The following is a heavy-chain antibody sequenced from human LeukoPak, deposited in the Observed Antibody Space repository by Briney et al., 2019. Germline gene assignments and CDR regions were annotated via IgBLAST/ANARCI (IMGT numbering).Heavy chain of an antibody. CDR2: ISSSGSTI. CDR1: GFTFSSYE. D-gene: IGHD3-10*01. CDR3: AREGFGEPVYYYMDV. Sequence: GGSLRLSCAASGFTFSSYEMNWVRQAPGKGLEWVSYISSSGSTIYYADSVKGRFTISRDNAKNSLYLQMNSLRAEDTAVYYCAREGFGEPVYYYMDVWGKGTTVTISS. J-gene: IGHJ6*03. V-gene: IGHV3-48*03.